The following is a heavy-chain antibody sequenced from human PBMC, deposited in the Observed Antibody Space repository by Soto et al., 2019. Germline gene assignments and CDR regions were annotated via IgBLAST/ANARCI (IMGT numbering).Heavy chain of an antibody. Sequence: QVQLVQSGGEVKKPGASVKVSCKASGYTFTSYGITWVRQAPGQGLEWMGWISTYTGNTDYAQKLQGRVTMTTATPTSKVHMELRSLRAVDTAVYYCARGGTTGKGGLDFWGQGTLVTVSS. D-gene: IGHD1-1*01. CDR3: ARGGTTGKGGLDF. J-gene: IGHJ4*02. V-gene: IGHV1-18*01. CDR1: GYTFTSYG. CDR2: ISTYTGNT.